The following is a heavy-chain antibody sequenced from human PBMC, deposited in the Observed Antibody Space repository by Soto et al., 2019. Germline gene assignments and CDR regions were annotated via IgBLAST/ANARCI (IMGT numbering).Heavy chain of an antibody. Sequence: SETLSLTCTVSGGSISSYYWSWIRQPPGKGLEWIGYIYYSGSTNYNPSLKSRVTISVDTSKNQFSLKLCSVTAADTAVYYCARDRTKYYDILTGKGYYYYGMDVWGQGTTVTVS. CDR1: GGSISSYY. D-gene: IGHD3-9*01. V-gene: IGHV4-59*01. J-gene: IGHJ6*02. CDR3: ARDRTKYYDILTGKGYYYYGMDV. CDR2: IYYSGST.